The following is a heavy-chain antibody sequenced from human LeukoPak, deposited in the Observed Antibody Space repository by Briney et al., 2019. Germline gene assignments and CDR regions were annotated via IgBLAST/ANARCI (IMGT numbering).Heavy chain of an antibody. J-gene: IGHJ4*02. D-gene: IGHD3-22*01. CDR1: GFTFTSFA. CDR3: AKHSHDGSAPYYEVQLDY. CDR2: ISRSGVAT. Sequence: GGSLRLSCAASGFTFTSFAMSWVRQAPGKGLEWASTISRSGVATYYANSVKGRFTISRDNSKNTVYLQMSSLRAEDTAMYYCAKHSHDGSAPYYEVQLDYWGQGTLVTVSS. V-gene: IGHV3-23*01.